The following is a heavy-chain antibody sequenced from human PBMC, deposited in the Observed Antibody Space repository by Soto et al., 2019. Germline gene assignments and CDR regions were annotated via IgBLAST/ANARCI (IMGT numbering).Heavy chain of an antibody. D-gene: IGHD2-2*01. Sequence: ASVKVSCKASGYTFTSYGISWVRQAPGQGLEWMGWISAYNGNTNYAQKLQGRVTMTTDTSTSTAYMELRSLRSDDTAVYYCARVVEEYQPYYYYYMDVWGKGTTVTVSS. CDR3: ARVVEEYQPYYYYYMDV. J-gene: IGHJ6*03. CDR1: GYTFTSYG. CDR2: ISAYNGNT. V-gene: IGHV1-18*01.